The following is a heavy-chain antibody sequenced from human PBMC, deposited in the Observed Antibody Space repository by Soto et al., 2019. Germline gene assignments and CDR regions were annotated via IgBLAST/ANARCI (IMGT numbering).Heavy chain of an antibody. CDR2: ISWNSGSI. V-gene: IGHV3-9*01. CDR3: AKGGYQLPYYGMDV. CDR1: GFTFDDYA. Sequence: DVQLVESGGGLVQPGRSLRLSCAASGFTFDDYAMHWVRQAPGKGLEWVSGISWNSGSIGYADSVKGRFTISRDNAKNSLYLQMNSLRAEDTALYYCAKGGYQLPYYGMDVWGQGTTVTVSS. D-gene: IGHD2-2*01. J-gene: IGHJ6*02.